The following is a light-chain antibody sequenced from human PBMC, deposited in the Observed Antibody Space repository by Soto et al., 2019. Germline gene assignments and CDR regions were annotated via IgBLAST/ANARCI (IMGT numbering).Light chain of an antibody. Sequence: QSALTQPHSVSGSPGQSVTISCTGTSSDVGDYKYVSWYQHHPGKAPKLIIYDVTERPSGVPDRFSGSRSGNTASLTISGLQAEDEADYYCCSYTGSYSYVFGIGTKVTVL. CDR1: SSDVGDYKY. V-gene: IGLV2-11*01. CDR2: DVT. CDR3: CSYTGSYSYV. J-gene: IGLJ1*01.